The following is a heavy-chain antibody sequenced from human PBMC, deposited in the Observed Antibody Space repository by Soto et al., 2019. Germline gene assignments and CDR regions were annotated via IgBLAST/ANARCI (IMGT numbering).Heavy chain of an antibody. Sequence: GGSLRLSCAASGFTFSSYAMHWVRQAPGKGLEWVAVISYDGSNKYYADSVKGRFTISRDNSKNTLYLQMNSLRAEDTAVYYCARDWKDGYNYGMDVWGQGTTVTVSS. CDR2: ISYDGSNK. CDR3: ARDWKDGYNYGMDV. CDR1: GFTFSSYA. J-gene: IGHJ6*02. D-gene: IGHD1-1*01. V-gene: IGHV3-30-3*01.